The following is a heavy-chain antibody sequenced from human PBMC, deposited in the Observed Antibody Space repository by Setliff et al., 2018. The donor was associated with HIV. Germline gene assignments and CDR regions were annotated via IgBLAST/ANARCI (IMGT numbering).Heavy chain of an antibody. V-gene: IGHV1-69*06. D-gene: IGHD4-17*01. J-gene: IGHJ3*02. CDR3: ARATEAGADYGDFNDAFDI. Sequence: ASVKVSCKASGGTFSRYAISWVRQAPGQGLEWMGRIIPVFGAENYAQKFQGKVTITADKSTSTAYMELRSLRSEDTAMYFCARATEAGADYGDFNDAFDIWGQGTLVTVSS. CDR2: IIPVFGAE. CDR1: GGTFSRYA.